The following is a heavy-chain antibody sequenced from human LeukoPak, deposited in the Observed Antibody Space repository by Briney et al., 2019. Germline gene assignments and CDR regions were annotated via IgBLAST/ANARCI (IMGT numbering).Heavy chain of an antibody. Sequence: GSLRLSCAASGFTFSAFAIHWVRPAPGKGLEWVAVISFDGSNKHYADSVKGRFTISRDNSNNTLSLQMNSLRAEDTALYFCARDPVYSTVSSQMGWFDPWGQGTLVTVSS. D-gene: IGHD6-13*01. J-gene: IGHJ5*02. CDR1: GFTFSAFA. V-gene: IGHV3-30-3*01. CDR3: ARDPVYSTVSSQMGWFDP. CDR2: ISFDGSNK.